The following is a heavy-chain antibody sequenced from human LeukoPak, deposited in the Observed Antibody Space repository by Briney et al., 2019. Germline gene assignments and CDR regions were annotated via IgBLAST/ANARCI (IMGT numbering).Heavy chain of an antibody. CDR1: GFPFSSYA. D-gene: IGHD5-24*01. CDR2: LTNSGDNT. Sequence: PGRSLRLSCAASGFPFSSYAMTWVRQAPGKGLEWVSSLTNSGDNTYYADSVEGRFTISRDNSKNTLSLQMNSLRAEDTAVYYCAKQRQGGNYFFDSWGQGTLVTVSS. V-gene: IGHV3-23*01. CDR3: AKQRQGGNYFFDS. J-gene: IGHJ4*02.